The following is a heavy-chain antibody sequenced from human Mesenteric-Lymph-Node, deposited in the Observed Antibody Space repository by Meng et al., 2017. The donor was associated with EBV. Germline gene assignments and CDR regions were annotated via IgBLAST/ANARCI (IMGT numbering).Heavy chain of an antibody. CDR1: GSTFTNYA. D-gene: IGHD1-26*01. V-gene: IGHV7-4-1*02. CDR2: INTDTGIP. CDR3: SRASGTYYYYFDY. J-gene: IGHJ4*02. Sequence: QVQVVQSGSGLREPGASVKVSCKAFGSTFTNYAMNWVRQAPGQGLEWMGWINTDTGIPTYAQGFTGRFVFSLDTSVSTAYLQISSLKAEDTAVAYCSRASGTYYYYFDYWGQGTLVTVSS.